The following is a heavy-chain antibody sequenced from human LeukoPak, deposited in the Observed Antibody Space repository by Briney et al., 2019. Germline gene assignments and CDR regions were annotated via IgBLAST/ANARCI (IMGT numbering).Heavy chain of an antibody. CDR2: ISGSGGST. CDR3: AKKGGTSGSTDYFDY. J-gene: IGHJ4*02. V-gene: IGHV3-23*01. Sequence: GSLRLSCAASGFTFSSYAMSWVRQAPGKGLEWVSAISGSGGSTYYADSVKGRFTISRDNSKNTLYLQMDSLRGEDTAVYYCAKKGGTSGSTDYFDYWGQGTLVTVPS. CDR1: GFTFSSYA. D-gene: IGHD5-12*01.